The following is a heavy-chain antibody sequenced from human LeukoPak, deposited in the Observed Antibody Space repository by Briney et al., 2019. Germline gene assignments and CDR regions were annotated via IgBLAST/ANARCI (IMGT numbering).Heavy chain of an antibody. CDR1: GGSFSGYY. Sequence: SETLSLTCAVYGGSFSGYYWSWIRQPPGKGLEWIGSIYYSGSTYYNPSLKSRVTISVDTSKNQFSLKLSSVTAADTAVYYCARIDSSSLDYWGQGTLVTVSS. D-gene: IGHD6-13*01. CDR2: IYYSGST. V-gene: IGHV4-34*01. CDR3: ARIDSSSLDY. J-gene: IGHJ4*02.